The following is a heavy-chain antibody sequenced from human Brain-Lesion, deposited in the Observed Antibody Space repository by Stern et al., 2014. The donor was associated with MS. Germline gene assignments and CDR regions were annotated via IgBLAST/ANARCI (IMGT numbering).Heavy chain of an antibody. V-gene: IGHV1-69*01. CDR1: GGTFSSYA. CDR3: ARGVLRFLEWPYYGMDV. Sequence: DQLVESGAEVKKPGSSVKVSCKASGGTFSSYAISWVRQAPGQGLEWLGGIIPIFGTANYAQKSQCRGTITADESTSTAYMELSSLRSEDTAVYYCARGVLRFLEWPYYGMDVWGQGTTVTVSS. CDR2: IIPIFGTA. J-gene: IGHJ6*02. D-gene: IGHD3-3*01.